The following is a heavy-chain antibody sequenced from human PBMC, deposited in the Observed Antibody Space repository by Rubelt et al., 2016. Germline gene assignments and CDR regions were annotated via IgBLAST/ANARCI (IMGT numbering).Heavy chain of an antibody. CDR3: TTGEVMEDR. CDR1: GFDFRPYV. D-gene: IGHD2-21*01. J-gene: IGHJ5*02. V-gene: IGHV3-23*01. Sequence: GESLRLSCAASGFDFRPYVMTWVRHAPGRGLEWVSGISGSGDNTYYADSVRGRFTISRDNSKNTLYLQMNSLKAEDTAVYFCTTGEVMEDRWGQGTLVTVSS. CDR2: ISGSGDNT.